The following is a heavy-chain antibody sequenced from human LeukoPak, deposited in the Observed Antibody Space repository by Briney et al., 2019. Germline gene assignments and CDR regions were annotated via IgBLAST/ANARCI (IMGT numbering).Heavy chain of an antibody. J-gene: IGHJ3*02. CDR3: ARDPENYYDSSVYYSRGAFDI. Sequence: ASVKVSCKASGYTFTSYGISWVRQAPGQGLEWMGWISAYNGNTNYAQKLQGRVTMTTDTSTSTAYMELRSLRSDDTAVYYCARDPENYYDSSVYYSRGAFDIWGQGTMVTVSS. CDR1: GYTFTSYG. V-gene: IGHV1-18*01. CDR2: ISAYNGNT. D-gene: IGHD3-22*01.